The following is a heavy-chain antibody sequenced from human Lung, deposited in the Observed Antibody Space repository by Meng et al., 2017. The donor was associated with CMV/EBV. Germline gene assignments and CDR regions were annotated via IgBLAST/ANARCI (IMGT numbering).Heavy chain of an antibody. CDR1: GFTFNTYA. J-gene: IGHJ4*02. CDR2: IFGGGATT. D-gene: IGHD6-6*01. CDR3: AKRSEYGNSYLDY. Sequence: GGSXRLXCAASGFTFNTYAMNCVRQAPGKRLEWVSVIFGGGATTYYADSVKGRFTISRDNFQKTLYLEMNSLRAEDTAVYYCAKRSEYGNSYLDYWGQGTLVTVSS. V-gene: IGHV3-23*03.